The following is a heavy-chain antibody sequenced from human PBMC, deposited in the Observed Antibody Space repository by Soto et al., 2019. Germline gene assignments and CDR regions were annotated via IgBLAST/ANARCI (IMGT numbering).Heavy chain of an antibody. J-gene: IGHJ6*02. CDR1: GFSFNEAW. CDR2: IKTSAGGGAT. D-gene: IGHD2-15*01. Sequence: EVQLVESAGGLVKPGGSRRLSCVASGFSFNEAWMNWVRQAPGQGLEWVGRIKTSAGGGATIYAAPVQGRFTISRDDSKNTLYLHMNSRRTEDTAIYYCTTGSVEGIWGQGTTVIVSS. V-gene: IGHV3-15*07. CDR3: TTGSVEGI.